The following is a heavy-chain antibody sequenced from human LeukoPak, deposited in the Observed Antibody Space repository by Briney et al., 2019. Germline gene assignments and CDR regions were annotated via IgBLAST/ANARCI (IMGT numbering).Heavy chain of an antibody. V-gene: IGHV3-23*01. CDR1: GFTFSSFG. Sequence: SGGSLRLSCAASGFTFSSFGMHWVRQAPGKGLEWVSAITGSGGGKYYADSVKGRFVISRDNSENTLDLQMNSLRAEDTAVYYCAKGLQHSNLDWGHGTLVTVSS. D-gene: IGHD5-18*01. CDR2: ITGSGGGK. J-gene: IGHJ4*01. CDR3: AKGLQHSNLD.